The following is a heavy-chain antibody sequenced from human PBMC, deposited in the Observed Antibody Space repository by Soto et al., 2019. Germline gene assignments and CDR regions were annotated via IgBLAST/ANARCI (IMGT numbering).Heavy chain of an antibody. CDR3: TKARCTTSNCYVPDY. D-gene: IGHD2-8*01. CDR2: ISGSGGSP. V-gene: IGHV3-23*01. CDR1: GFSFSTYT. J-gene: IGHJ4*02. Sequence: GGSLRLSCAASGFSFSTYTMSWVRRAPGKGLEWVSAISGSGGSPSYADSVQGRFTISRDNPKKTLYLQMNSLRAEDTAVYYCTKARCTTSNCYVPDYWGQGTLVTVSS.